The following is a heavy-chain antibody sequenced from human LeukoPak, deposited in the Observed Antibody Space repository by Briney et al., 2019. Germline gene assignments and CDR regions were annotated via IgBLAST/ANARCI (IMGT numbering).Heavy chain of an antibody. CDR1: GGSFSGYY. Sequence: SETLSLTCAVYGGSFSGYYWSWIRQPPGKGLEWIGYIYYSGSTNYNPSLKSRVTISVDTSKNQFSLKLSSVTAADTAVYYCARDSEGAARYWGQGTLVTVSS. CDR2: IYYSGST. J-gene: IGHJ4*02. D-gene: IGHD1-26*01. CDR3: ARDSEGAARY. V-gene: IGHV4-59*01.